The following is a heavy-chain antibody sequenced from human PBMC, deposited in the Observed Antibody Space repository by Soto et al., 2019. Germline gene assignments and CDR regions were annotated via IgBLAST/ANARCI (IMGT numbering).Heavy chain of an antibody. CDR1: VDSIIVSGFY. CDR2: IHYTGST. Sequence: PAETLSLTCSFSVDSIIVSGFYWSWIRQHRGKALEWIGYIHYTGSTSYNPSLKSRLAISLDASKNQFSLSLSSVTSADTAVYYCARDHRSLGDHYGIDVWGQGTPVTVSS. V-gene: IGHV4-31*03. CDR3: ARDHRSLGDHYGIDV. D-gene: IGHD3-10*01. J-gene: IGHJ6*01.